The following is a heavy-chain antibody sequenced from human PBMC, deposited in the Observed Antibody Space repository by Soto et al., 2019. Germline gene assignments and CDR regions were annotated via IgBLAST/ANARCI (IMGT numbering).Heavy chain of an antibody. D-gene: IGHD2-21*02. CDR2: INPNSGGT. V-gene: IGHV1-2*02. CDR1: RDTFPANY. Sequence: SVPVSWQDSRDTFPANYMYCVRQAPGQGLEWMGWINPNSGGTNYAQKFQGRVTMTRDTSISTAYMELSRLRSDDTVVYYCARAVATAVHGFQHWGQ. J-gene: IGHJ1*01. CDR3: ARAVATAVHGFQH.